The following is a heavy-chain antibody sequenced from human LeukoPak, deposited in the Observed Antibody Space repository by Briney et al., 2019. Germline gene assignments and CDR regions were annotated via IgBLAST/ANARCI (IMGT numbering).Heavy chain of an antibody. CDR2: IYYSGST. CDR3: ARAPMTTVTHDY. CDR1: GGSFSGYY. Sequence: PSETLSLTCAVNGGSFSGYYWSWIRQPPGKGLEWIGYIYYSGSTYYNPSLKSRVTISVDTSKNQFSLKLSSVTAADTAVYYCARAPMTTVTHDYWGQGTLVTVSS. V-gene: IGHV4-59*06. D-gene: IGHD4-17*01. J-gene: IGHJ4*02.